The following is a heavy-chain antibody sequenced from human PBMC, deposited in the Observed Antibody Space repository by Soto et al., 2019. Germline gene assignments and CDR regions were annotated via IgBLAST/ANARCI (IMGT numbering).Heavy chain of an antibody. V-gene: IGHV4-30-4*01. CDR3: ESLPPGEYCRVVKRLYNDPDMDA. D-gene: IGHD2-21*01. Sequence: SETLSLTCTVSGGSISSGDYYWSWIRQPPGKGLEWIGYIYYSGSTYYNPSLKSRVTISVDTSKNQFALKLSSVTAADAAVYFSESLPPGEYCRVVKRLYNDPDMDAWDQGTTVTVSS. J-gene: IGHJ6*02. CDR2: IYYSGST. CDR1: GGSISSGDYY.